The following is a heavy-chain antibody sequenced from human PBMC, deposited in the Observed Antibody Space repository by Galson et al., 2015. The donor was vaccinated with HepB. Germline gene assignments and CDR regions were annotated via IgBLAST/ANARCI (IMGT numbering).Heavy chain of an antibody. J-gene: IGHJ3*02. CDR2: ISWNSGSI. CDR1: GFIFSDYY. Sequence: SLRLSCAASGFIFSDYYMDWVRQAPGKGLEWVSGISWNSGSIGYADSVKGRFTISRDNAKNSLYLQMNSLRAEDAALYYCAKEPTGAFDIWGQGTMVTVSS. V-gene: IGHV3-9*01. D-gene: IGHD3-9*01. CDR3: AKEPTGAFDI.